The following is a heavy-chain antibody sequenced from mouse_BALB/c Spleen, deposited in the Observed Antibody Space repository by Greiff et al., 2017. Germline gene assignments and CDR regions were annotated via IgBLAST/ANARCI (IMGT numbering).Heavy chain of an antibody. Sequence: VQLQQSGAELAKPGASVKMSCKASGYTFTSYWMHWVKQRPGQGLEWIGYINPSTGYTEYNQKFKDKATLTADKSSSTAYMQLSSLTSEDSAVYYCETYRYDGAMDYWGQGTSVTVST. CDR2: INPSTGYT. CDR1: GYTFTSYW. D-gene: IGHD2-14*01. J-gene: IGHJ4*01. V-gene: IGHV1-7*01. CDR3: ETYRYDGAMDY.